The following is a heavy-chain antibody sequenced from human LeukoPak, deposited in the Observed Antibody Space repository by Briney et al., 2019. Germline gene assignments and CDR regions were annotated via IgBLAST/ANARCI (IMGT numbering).Heavy chain of an antibody. CDR2: INPSGGST. CDR1: GYTFTNYA. D-gene: IGHD6-13*01. V-gene: IGHV1-46*01. Sequence: ASVKVSCKASGYTFTNYAMQWVRQAPGQGLEWMGIINPSGGSTSYAQKFQGRVTMTRDTSTSTVYMELSSLRSEDTAVYYCARESEIAAAFDIWGQGTMVTVSS. CDR3: ARESEIAAAFDI. J-gene: IGHJ3*02.